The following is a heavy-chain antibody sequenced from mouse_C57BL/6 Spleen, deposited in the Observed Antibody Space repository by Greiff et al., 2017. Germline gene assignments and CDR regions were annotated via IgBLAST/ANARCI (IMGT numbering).Heavy chain of an antibody. J-gene: IGHJ4*01. CDR1: GFTFSDYG. CDR2: ISNLAYSI. D-gene: IGHD2-4*01. V-gene: IGHV5-15*04. CDR3: ARRGDYDGVSYAMDY. Sequence: DVMLVESGGGLVQPGGSLKLSCAASGFTFSDYGMAWVRQAPRKGPEWVAFISNLAYSIYYADTVTGRFTISRENAKNTLYLEMSSLRSEDTAMYYCARRGDYDGVSYAMDYWGQGTSVTVSS.